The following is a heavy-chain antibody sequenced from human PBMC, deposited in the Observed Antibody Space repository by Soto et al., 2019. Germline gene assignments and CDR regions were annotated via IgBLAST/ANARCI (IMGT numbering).Heavy chain of an antibody. CDR1: GYTFSDHY. CDR2: INPNSGGT. CDR3: VRGGLLAGPTSSEAYHPFDF. D-gene: IGHD2-2*01. J-gene: IGHJ4*02. Sequence: ASVKVSCKTSGYTFSDHYTHWVRQAPGQGLEWMGWINPNSGGTGYAEKFQGRVTMTRDTSISTAYMELNRLNSDDTAVYYCVRGGLLAGPTSSEAYHPFDFWGQGTLVTVSS. V-gene: IGHV1-2*02.